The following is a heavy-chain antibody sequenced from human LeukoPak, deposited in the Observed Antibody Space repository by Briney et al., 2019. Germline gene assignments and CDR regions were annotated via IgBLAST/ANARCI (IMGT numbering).Heavy chain of an antibody. CDR1: GFTFSSYW. J-gene: IGHJ4*02. D-gene: IGHD2-15*01. Sequence: GGSLRLSCAASGFTFSSYWMSWVRQAPGKGLEWVANIKQGGSEKYYVDSVKGRFTISRDNAKNSLYLQMNSLRAEDTAVYYCAREGYCSGGSCHRAPVDYWGQGTLVTVPS. CDR3: AREGYCSGGSCHRAPVDY. V-gene: IGHV3-7*01. CDR2: IKQGGSEK.